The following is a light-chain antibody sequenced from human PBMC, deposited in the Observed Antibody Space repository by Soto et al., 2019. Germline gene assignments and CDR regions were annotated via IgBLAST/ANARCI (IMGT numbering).Light chain of an antibody. V-gene: IGKV3-20*01. CDR2: GAS. CDR3: QQYGSSFTWT. CDR1: QSISSSY. J-gene: IGKJ1*01. Sequence: EIVLTQSACTLSLSAGERATLSWRASQSISSSYLAWYQQKPGQAPRLVIYGASSRATGIPDRFSGSGSGTDFTLTVSRLEPEDFAVYYCQQYGSSFTWTFGQGTKVDIK.